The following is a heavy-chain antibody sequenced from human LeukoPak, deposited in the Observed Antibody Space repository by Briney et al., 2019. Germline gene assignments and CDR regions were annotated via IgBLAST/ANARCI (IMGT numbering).Heavy chain of an antibody. Sequence: ASVKGSCKASGYTFTGYYMHWVRQAPGQGLEWMGWINPNSGGTNYAQRFQGRVTMTRDTSISTAYMELSRLRSDDTAVYYCATGGYCSGGSCYSRPLDYWGQGTLVTVSS. V-gene: IGHV1-2*02. CDR3: ATGGYCSGGSCYSRPLDY. CDR2: INPNSGGT. D-gene: IGHD2-15*01. CDR1: GYTFTGYY. J-gene: IGHJ4*02.